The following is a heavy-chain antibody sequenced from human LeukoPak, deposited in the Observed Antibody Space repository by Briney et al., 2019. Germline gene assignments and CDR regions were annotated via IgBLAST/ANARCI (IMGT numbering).Heavy chain of an antibody. CDR1: GFTFSSYG. J-gene: IGHJ4*02. D-gene: IGHD3-22*01. CDR2: IWYDGSNK. CDR3: ASRHYYDSSGSSVQNLFDY. Sequence: RPGGSLRLSCAASGFTFSSYGMHWVRQAPGKGLEWVAVIWYDGSNKYYADSVKGRFTISRDNSKNTPYLQMNSLRAEDTAVYYCASRHYYDSSGSSVQNLFDYWGQGTLATVSS. V-gene: IGHV3-33*01.